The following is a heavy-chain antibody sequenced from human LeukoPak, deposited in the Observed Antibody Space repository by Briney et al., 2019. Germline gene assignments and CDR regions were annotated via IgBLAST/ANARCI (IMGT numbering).Heavy chain of an antibody. J-gene: IGHJ4*02. D-gene: IGHD3-22*01. CDR2: IGTAGDT. CDR1: GFTFSSYD. Sequence: GGSLRLSCAASGFTFSSYDMHWVRQATGKGLEWVSAIGTAGDTYYPGSVKGRFTISRENAKNSLYLQMNSLRAGDTAVYYCARAYSSGYYSAFDYWGQGTLVTVSS. V-gene: IGHV3-13*01. CDR3: ARAYSSGYYSAFDY.